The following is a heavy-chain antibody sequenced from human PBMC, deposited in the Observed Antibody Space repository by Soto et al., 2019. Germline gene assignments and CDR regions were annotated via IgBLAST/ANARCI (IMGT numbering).Heavy chain of an antibody. V-gene: IGHV3-21*01. CDR3: ARDRGYCISTSCPYSYDGMDV. CDR2: ISSSSSYI. D-gene: IGHD2-2*01. J-gene: IGHJ6*02. Sequence: GGSLILSCAASGFIFSSYSMNWVLQAPGKGLEWVSSISSSSSYIYYADSVKGRFTISRDNAKDSLYLQMNSLRAEDTAVCYCARDRGYCISTSCPYSYDGMDVWGQGTTVIVSS. CDR1: GFIFSSYS.